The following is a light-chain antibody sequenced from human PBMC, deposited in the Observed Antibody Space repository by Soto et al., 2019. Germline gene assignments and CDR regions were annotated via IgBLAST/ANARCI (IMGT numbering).Light chain of an antibody. CDR2: DAS. J-gene: IGKJ5*01. CDR1: QSVSSY. V-gene: IGKV3-11*01. CDR3: KKRSNWPIT. Sequence: EILLTQSPATLSLSPGERATLSCRASQSVSSYLAWYQQKPGQAPRLLIYDASNRATGIPARFSGSGSGTDFTLTISSLEPEDFAVYYCKKRSNWPITFGQGTRLEMK.